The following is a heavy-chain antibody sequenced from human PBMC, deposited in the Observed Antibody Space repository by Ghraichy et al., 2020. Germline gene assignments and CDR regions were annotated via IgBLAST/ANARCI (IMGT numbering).Heavy chain of an antibody. J-gene: IGHJ6*02. Sequence: LSLTCAASGFTFSSYWMSWVRQTPGKGLEWVANIKQDGSEKYYVDSVKGRFTISRDNAKNSLYLQMNSLRAEDTAVYYCAREVVTGSSWFNYYYGMDVWGQGTTVTVSS. CDR1: GFTFSSYW. V-gene: IGHV3-7*01. CDR2: IKQDGSEK. D-gene: IGHD6-13*01. CDR3: AREVVTGSSWFNYYYGMDV.